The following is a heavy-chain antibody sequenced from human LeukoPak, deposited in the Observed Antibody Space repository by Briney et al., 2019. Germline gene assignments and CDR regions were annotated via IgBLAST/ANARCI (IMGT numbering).Heavy chain of an antibody. CDR3: ARGRWELRSLWYFDL. J-gene: IGHJ2*01. CDR1: GFTFSSYW. D-gene: IGHD1-26*01. V-gene: IGHV3-74*01. Sequence: GGSLRLSCAASGFTFSSYWMHWVRQAPGKGLVWVSRITNDGSSTNYADSVKGRFTISRDNARNTLYLQMNSLRAEDTAVYYCARGRWELRSLWYFDLWGRGTLVTVSS. CDR2: ITNDGSST.